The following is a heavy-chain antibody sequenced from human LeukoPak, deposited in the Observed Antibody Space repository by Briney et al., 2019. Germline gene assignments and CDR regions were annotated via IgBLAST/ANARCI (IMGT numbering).Heavy chain of an antibody. CDR2: INIDGSST. V-gene: IGHV3-74*01. CDR1: GLTFSSYW. D-gene: IGHD3-22*01. Sequence: PGGALRLSCAASGLTFSSYWMHWVRQAPGRGLGWVSRINIDGSSTSYADSAKGRFTISRDNAKNTLYLPMNSLRAEDTAVYYCARVGSSGYYPDYWGQGTLVTVSS. J-gene: IGHJ4*02. CDR3: ARVGSSGYYPDY.